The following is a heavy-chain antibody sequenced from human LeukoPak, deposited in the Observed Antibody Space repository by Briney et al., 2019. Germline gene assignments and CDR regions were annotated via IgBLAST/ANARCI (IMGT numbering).Heavy chain of an antibody. J-gene: IGHJ4*02. CDR3: AGAVGIAVAGEDY. Sequence: SETLSLTCTVSGGSISSYYWSWIRQPPGKGLEWIGYIYYSGSTNYNPSLKSRVTISVDTSKNQFSLKLSSVTAADTAVYYCAGAVGIAVAGEDYWGQGTPVTVSS. D-gene: IGHD6-19*01. CDR1: GGSISSYY. V-gene: IGHV4-59*01. CDR2: IYYSGST.